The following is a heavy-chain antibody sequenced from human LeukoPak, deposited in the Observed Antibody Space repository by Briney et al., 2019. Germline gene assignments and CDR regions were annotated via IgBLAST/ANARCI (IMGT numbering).Heavy chain of an antibody. D-gene: IGHD3-10*01. V-gene: IGHV4-38-2*02. Sequence: KPSETLSLTCTVSGYSISSGYYWGWIRQPPGKGLEWIGSIYHSGSTYYNPSLKSRVTISVDTSKNQFSLKLSSVTAADTAVYYCARALHGYYGSGSYYNWGQGTLATVSS. CDR2: IYHSGST. CDR3: ARALHGYYGSGSYYN. J-gene: IGHJ4*02. CDR1: GYSISSGYY.